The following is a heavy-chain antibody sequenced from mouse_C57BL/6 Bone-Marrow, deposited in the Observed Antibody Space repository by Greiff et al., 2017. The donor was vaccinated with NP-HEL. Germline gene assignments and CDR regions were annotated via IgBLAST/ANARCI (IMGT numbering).Heavy chain of an antibody. CDR2: IYPRSGNT. CDR3: ARGTTVGDY. D-gene: IGHD1-1*01. CDR1: GYTFTSYG. V-gene: IGHV1-81*01. Sequence: VQLQQSGAELARPGASVKLSCKASGYTFTSYGISWVKQRTGQGLEWIGEIYPRSGNTYSNEKFKGKATLTADKSSSTAYMELRSLTSEDAAVYFCARGTTVGDYWGQGTTLTVSS. J-gene: IGHJ2*01.